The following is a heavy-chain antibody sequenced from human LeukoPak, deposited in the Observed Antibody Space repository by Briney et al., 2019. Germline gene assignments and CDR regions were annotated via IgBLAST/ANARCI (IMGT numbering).Heavy chain of an antibody. V-gene: IGHV3-53*01. J-gene: IGHJ4*02. CDR3: AREGPRGNSQFDY. D-gene: IGHD2/OR15-2a*01. CDR2: IYSGGNI. Sequence: GGSLRLSCAASGFTVSSTYMSWVRQAPGKGLEWVSVIYSGGNIYYIDSVKGRFTISRDTSKNTLYLQMNSLRAEDTAVYYCAREGPRGNSQFDYWGQGTLVTVSS. CDR1: GFTVSSTY.